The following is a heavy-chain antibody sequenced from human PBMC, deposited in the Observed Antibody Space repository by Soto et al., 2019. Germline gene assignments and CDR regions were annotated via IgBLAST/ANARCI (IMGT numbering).Heavy chain of an antibody. J-gene: IGHJ6*02. CDR2: INHSGST. D-gene: IGHD6-13*01. CDR3: ARGLAAAGYYYYYGMDV. V-gene: IGHV4-34*01. Sequence: NPXETLSLTCSVYGVSFSGYYWSWIRQPPGKGLEWIGEINHSGSTNYNPSLKSRVTISVDTSKDQFSLKLSSVTAADTAVYYCARGLAAAGYYYYYGMDVWGQGTKVTVYS. CDR1: GVSFSGYY.